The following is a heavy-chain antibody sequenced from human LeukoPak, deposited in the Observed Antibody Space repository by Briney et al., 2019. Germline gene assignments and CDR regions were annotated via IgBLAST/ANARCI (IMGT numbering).Heavy chain of an antibody. D-gene: IGHD3-22*01. Sequence: PSETLSLTCTVSGGSISSYYWSWIRQPAGKGLEWIGRIYTSGGTNYNPSLKSRVTMSVDTSKNQFSLKLSSVTAADTAVYYCARVLDYYDSSGYYYLMDAFDIWGQGTMVTVSS. J-gene: IGHJ3*02. CDR1: GGSISSYY. CDR2: IYTSGGT. V-gene: IGHV4-4*07. CDR3: ARVLDYYDSSGYYYLMDAFDI.